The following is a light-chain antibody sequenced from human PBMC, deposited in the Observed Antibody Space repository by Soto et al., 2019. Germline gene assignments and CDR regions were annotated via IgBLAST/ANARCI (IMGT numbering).Light chain of an antibody. CDR1: NVGRKA. J-gene: IGLJ3*02. CDR3: QVWDSDSDHSAV. Sequence: SYELPQPPSVSVAPGQTASFTCGGDNVGRKAVHWYQQKPGQAPLLVVYDNPDRSSGIPERFSGSNSGNTATLTISRVDAGDEADYYCQVWDSDSDHSAVFGGGTKLTVL. CDR2: DNP. V-gene: IGLV3-21*02.